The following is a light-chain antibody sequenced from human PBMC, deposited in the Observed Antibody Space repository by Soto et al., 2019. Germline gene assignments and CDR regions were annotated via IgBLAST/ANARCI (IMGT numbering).Light chain of an antibody. V-gene: IGKV3-20*01. J-gene: IGKJ4*01. CDR2: GAS. Sequence: EVVLTQSPGTLSLSPGERATFSCRASQSLSSSYLAWYQQKPGQAPRLLMYGASSRATGIPDRFSGRGSGTDFTLTINRLEPEDFAVYYCQQYGSSPLTFGGGTKVDIK. CDR3: QQYGSSPLT. CDR1: QSLSSSY.